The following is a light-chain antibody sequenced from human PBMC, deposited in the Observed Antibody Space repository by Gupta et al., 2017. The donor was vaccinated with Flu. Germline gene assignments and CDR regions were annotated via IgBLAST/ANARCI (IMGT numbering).Light chain of an antibody. Sequence: DVGITQSPLSLPDTLGQPASISCRSSQSLVHRNGNTYLTWFQQRPGQSPRRLIYRVSNRDSGVPDRFSGSGSGTDFTLNISRVEAEDVGIYYCMQGTHWPTFGQGTKVEIK. J-gene: IGKJ1*01. V-gene: IGKV2-30*02. CDR2: RVS. CDR1: QSLVHRNGNTY. CDR3: MQGTHWPT.